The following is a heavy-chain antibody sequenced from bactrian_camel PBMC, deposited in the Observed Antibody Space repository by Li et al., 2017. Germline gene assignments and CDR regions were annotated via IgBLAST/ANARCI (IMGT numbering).Heavy chain of an antibody. CDR1: GYIDGYRF. J-gene: IGHJ4*01. D-gene: IGHD2*01. Sequence: HVQLVESGGGSVQVGGSLRLSCVASGYIDGYRFEDRCMAWFRQSPGKEREAVAAIYAADGSTYYADSVKGRFTISQDGAKKTLFLKMDSLSPEDTAMYYCAADPFVSRGRYCFRQNYNYYGQGTQVTVS. CDR2: IYAADGST. CDR3: AADPFVSRGRYCFRQNYNY. V-gene: IGHV3S54*01.